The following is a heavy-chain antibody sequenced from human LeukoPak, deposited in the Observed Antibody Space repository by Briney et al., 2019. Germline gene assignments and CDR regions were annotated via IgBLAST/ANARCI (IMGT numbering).Heavy chain of an antibody. CDR3: AKDIAQGYTFGSIEQDY. V-gene: IGHV3-49*04. J-gene: IGHJ4*02. Sequence: GGSLRLSCTASGFTFGDYAMSWVRQAPGKGLEWVGFIRSKAYGGTTEYAASVKGRFTISRDDSKSIAYLQMNSLRAEDTAVYYCAKDIAQGYTFGSIEQDYWGQGTLVTVSS. CDR1: GFTFGDYA. CDR2: IRSKAYGGTT. D-gene: IGHD5-18*01.